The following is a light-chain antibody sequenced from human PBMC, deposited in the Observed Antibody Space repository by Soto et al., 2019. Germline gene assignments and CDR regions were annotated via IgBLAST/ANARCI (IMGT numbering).Light chain of an antibody. V-gene: IGLV4-69*01. CDR1: SGHSSYA. CDR3: QTWGTGIVV. CDR2: LNSDGSH. J-gene: IGLJ2*01. Sequence: QSVLTQSPSASASLGASVKLTCTLSSGHSSYAIAWHQQQPEKGPRYLMKLNSDGSHSKGDGIPDRFSGSSARAERYLTISRLQSEDEADYCCQTWGTGIVVFGGGTKVTVL.